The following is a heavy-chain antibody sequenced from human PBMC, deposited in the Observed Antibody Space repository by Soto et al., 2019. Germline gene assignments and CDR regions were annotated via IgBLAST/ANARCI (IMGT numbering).Heavy chain of an antibody. J-gene: IGHJ4*02. Sequence: AGGSLRLSCAASGFTFDDYAMHWVRQAPGKGLEWASGISWNSGSIGYADSVKGRFTISRDNAKNSLYLQMNSLRAEDTALYYCATSSLYSSSWSGFDYWGQGTLVTV. CDR2: ISWNSGSI. D-gene: IGHD6-13*01. V-gene: IGHV3-9*01. CDR3: ATSSLYSSSWSGFDY. CDR1: GFTFDDYA.